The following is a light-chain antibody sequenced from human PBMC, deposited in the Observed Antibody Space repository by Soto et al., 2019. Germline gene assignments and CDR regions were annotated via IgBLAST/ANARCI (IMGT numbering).Light chain of an antibody. CDR1: SGSIASNY. CDR3: QSYDSSNPYVV. CDR2: EDN. V-gene: IGLV6-57*02. Sequence: NFMLTQPHSVSESPGKTVTISCTGSSGSIASNYVQWYQQRPGSAPTTVIYEDNQRPSGVPDRFSGSIDSSSNSASLTISGLKTEDEADYYCQSYDSSNPYVVFGVGTKLTVL. J-gene: IGLJ2*01.